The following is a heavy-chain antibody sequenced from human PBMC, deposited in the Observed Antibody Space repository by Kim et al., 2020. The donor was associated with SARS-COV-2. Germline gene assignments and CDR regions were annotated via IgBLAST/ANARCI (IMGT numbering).Heavy chain of an antibody. CDR1: GGSISSSSYY. CDR2: IYYSGST. J-gene: IGHJ3*02. D-gene: IGHD3-10*01. V-gene: IGHV4-39*01. Sequence: SETLSLTCTVSGGSISSSSYYWGWIRQPPGKGLEWIGSIYYSGSTYDNPSLKSRVTISVDTSKNQFSLKLSSVTAADTAVYYCARHRGSVGYGSGSYYLSPDAFDIWGQGTMVTVSS. CDR3: ARHRGSVGYGSGSYYLSPDAFDI.